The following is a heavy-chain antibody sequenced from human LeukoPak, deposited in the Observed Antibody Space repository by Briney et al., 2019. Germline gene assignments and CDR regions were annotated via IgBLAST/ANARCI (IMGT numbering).Heavy chain of an antibody. D-gene: IGHD3-22*01. Sequence: ETLSLTCTVSGGSISSHCWSWIRQPPGKGLEWIGYIYYSGSTNYNPSLKSRVSISVDTSKNQFSLKLSSVTAADTAVYYCARDRRRSYYDSSGYYDRRAFDIWGQGTMVTVSS. CDR1: GGSISSHC. CDR3: ARDRRRSYYDSSGYYDRRAFDI. V-gene: IGHV4-59*11. J-gene: IGHJ3*02. CDR2: IYYSGST.